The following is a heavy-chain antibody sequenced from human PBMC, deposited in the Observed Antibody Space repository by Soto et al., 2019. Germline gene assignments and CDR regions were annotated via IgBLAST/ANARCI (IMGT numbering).Heavy chain of an antibody. Sequence: PGGSLRLSCAASGFTFSSYAMSWVRQAPGKGLEWVSAISGSGGSTYYADSVKGRFTISRDNSKNTLYLQMNSLRAEDTAVYYCANRIQLWHAVGAFDIWGQGTMVTVSS. CDR2: ISGSGGST. CDR1: GFTFSSYA. V-gene: IGHV3-23*01. CDR3: ANRIQLWHAVGAFDI. J-gene: IGHJ3*02. D-gene: IGHD5-18*01.